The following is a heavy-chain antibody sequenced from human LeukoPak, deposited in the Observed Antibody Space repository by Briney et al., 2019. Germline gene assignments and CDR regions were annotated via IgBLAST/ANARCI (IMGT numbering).Heavy chain of an antibody. CDR1: GCISTNAW. D-gene: IGHD6-19*01. Sequence: GSLRLSCAASGCISTNAWMSWVRQAPGKGLEWVGRIKSKTDGGATDFAAPVKGRFTISRDDSKNTLYLQLNSLKIEDTAVYYCTTEYRDSSGWYGAFDIWGQGTMVTVSS. CDR3: TTEYRDSSGWYGAFDI. V-gene: IGHV3-15*01. CDR2: IKSKTDGGAT. J-gene: IGHJ3*02.